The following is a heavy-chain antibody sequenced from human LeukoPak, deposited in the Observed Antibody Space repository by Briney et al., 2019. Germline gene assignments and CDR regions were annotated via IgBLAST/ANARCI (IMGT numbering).Heavy chain of an antibody. CDR1: GFTFSSYA. D-gene: IGHD3-22*01. CDR2: ISGSGGST. V-gene: IGHV3-23*01. J-gene: IGHJ4*02. Sequence: PGGSLRLSCAASGFTFSSYAMSWVRQAPGKGLEWVSAISGSGGSTYYADSVKGRFTISRDNAKNSLYLQMNSLRAEDTAVYYCARDRHREHYYDSSGYPDYWGQGTLVTVSS. CDR3: ARDRHREHYYDSSGYPDY.